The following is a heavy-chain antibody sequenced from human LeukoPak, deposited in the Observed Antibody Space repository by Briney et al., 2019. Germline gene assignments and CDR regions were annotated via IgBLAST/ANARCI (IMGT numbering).Heavy chain of an antibody. Sequence: GGSLRLSCAASGFTFSSYSMNWVRQAPGKGLEWVSSISSSSSYIYYADSVKGRFTISRDNAKNSLYLQMNSLRAEDTAVYYCARGGGIAVAGLYYFDYWGQGTLVTVSS. D-gene: IGHD6-19*01. CDR3: ARGGGIAVAGLYYFDY. CDR1: GFTFSSYS. V-gene: IGHV3-21*01. J-gene: IGHJ4*02. CDR2: ISSSSSYI.